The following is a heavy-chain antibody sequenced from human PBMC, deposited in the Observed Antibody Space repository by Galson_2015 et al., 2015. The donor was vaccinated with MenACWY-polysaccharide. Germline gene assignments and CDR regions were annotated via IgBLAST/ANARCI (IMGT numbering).Heavy chain of an antibody. CDR2: TYYRTKWYD. CDR3: AREGSRIVFHAFDT. CDR1: GDSVSSHSVS. Sequence: CAISGDSVSSHSVSWNWIRQTPSRGLEWLGRTYYRTKWYDDYAVSVRSRMTINPDTSKNQFSLHLNSVTPEDTAVYYCAREGSRIVFHAFDTWGQGTMVTVSS. D-gene: IGHD6-13*01. V-gene: IGHV6-1*01. J-gene: IGHJ3*02.